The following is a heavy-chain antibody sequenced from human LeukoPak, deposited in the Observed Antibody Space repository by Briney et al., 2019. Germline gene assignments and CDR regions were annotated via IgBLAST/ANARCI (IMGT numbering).Heavy chain of an antibody. CDR2: MNPNSGDT. V-gene: IGHV1-8*03. J-gene: IGHJ6*04. CDR3: ARADGSSSISYYYLDV. CDR1: GYTFTIYH. D-gene: IGHD6-6*01. Sequence: ASVKVSCKASGYTFTIYHINWVRQATGQGLEWMGWMNPNSGDTGYAQKFQGRVSITRNTSISTAYMELSSLISDDTAVYNCARADGSSSISYYYLDVWGKGTTVTVSS.